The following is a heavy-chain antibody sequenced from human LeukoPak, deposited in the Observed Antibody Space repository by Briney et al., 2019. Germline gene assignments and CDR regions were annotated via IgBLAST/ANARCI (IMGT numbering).Heavy chain of an antibody. D-gene: IGHD3-3*01. J-gene: IGHJ4*02. CDR3: ARGEHYDFWSALY. CDR2: ISSSGSTI. V-gene: IGHV3-11*04. CDR1: GFTFSDYY. Sequence: GGSLRLSCAASGFTFSDYYMSWIRQAPGKGLEWVSYISSSGSTIYYADSVKGRSTISRDNAKNSLYLQMNSLRAEDTAVYYCARGEHYDFWSALYWGQGTLVTVSS.